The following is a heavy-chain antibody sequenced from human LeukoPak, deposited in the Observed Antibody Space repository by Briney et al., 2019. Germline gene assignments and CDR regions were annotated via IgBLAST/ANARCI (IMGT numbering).Heavy chain of an antibody. J-gene: IGHJ4*02. D-gene: IGHD3-10*01. Sequence: GGSLRLSCAASGFTFSSYSMNWVRQAPGKGLEWVSSISSSSSYIYYADSVKGRFTISRDNAKNSLYLQMNSLRAEDTAVYYCARDRTWYGAFDYWGQGTLVTVSS. CDR3: ARDRTWYGAFDY. V-gene: IGHV3-21*01. CDR1: GFTFSSYS. CDR2: ISSSSSYI.